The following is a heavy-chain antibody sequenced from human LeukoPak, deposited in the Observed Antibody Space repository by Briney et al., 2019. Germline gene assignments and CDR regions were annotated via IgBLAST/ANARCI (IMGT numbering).Heavy chain of an antibody. J-gene: IGHJ4*02. D-gene: IGHD3-10*01. CDR1: GYTFTSYG. CDR2: ISAYNGNT. V-gene: IGHV1-18*01. Sequence: ASVKVSCKASGYTFTSYGISWVRQAPGQGLEWMGWISAYNGNTNYAQKLQGRVTMTTDTSTSTAYMELRSLRSDDTAVYYCARTDYYGSGSYYNPYYFDYWGQGTLVTVSS. CDR3: ARTDYYGSGSYYNPYYFDY.